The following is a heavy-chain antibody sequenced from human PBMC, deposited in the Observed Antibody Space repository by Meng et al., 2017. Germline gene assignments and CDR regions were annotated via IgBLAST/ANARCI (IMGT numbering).Heavy chain of an antibody. D-gene: IGHD3-9*01. V-gene: IGHV3-21*01. Sequence: GGSLRLSCAASGFTFSSYSMIWVRQAPGKGLEWVSSISSSSSYIYYADSVKGRFTISRDNAKNSLYLQMNSLRAEDTAVYYCARDYDILTGYYIPFDYWGQGTLVTVSS. CDR3: ARDYDILTGYYIPFDY. J-gene: IGHJ4*02. CDR1: GFTFSSYS. CDR2: ISSSSSYI.